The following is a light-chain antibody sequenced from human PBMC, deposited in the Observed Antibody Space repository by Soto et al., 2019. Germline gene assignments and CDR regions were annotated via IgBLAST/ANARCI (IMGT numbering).Light chain of an antibody. Sequence: QSVLTQPASVSGSPGQSITISCTGTSSDVGGYNYVSWFQQSPGKAPKLMIYEVSHRPSGVSNRFSGSKSGNTASLTISGLQAEDEADYYCSSYTSSSTPSLVFGGGTKVTVL. CDR1: SSDVGGYNY. J-gene: IGLJ2*01. CDR3: SSYTSSSTPSLV. CDR2: EVS. V-gene: IGLV2-14*01.